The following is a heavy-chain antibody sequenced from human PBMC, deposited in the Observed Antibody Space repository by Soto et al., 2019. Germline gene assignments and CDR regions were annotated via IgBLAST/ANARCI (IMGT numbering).Heavy chain of an antibody. CDR2: INPNSGGT. CDR1: GYTFTGYY. CDR3: ARDPSDFWSGYPY. J-gene: IGHJ4*02. V-gene: IGHV1-2*02. Sequence: ASVKVSCKASGYTFTGYYMHWVRQAPGQGLEWMGWINPNSGGTNYAQKFQGRVTMTRDTSISTAYMELSRLRSDDTAVYYCARDPSDFWSGYPYWGQGTLVTV. D-gene: IGHD3-3*01.